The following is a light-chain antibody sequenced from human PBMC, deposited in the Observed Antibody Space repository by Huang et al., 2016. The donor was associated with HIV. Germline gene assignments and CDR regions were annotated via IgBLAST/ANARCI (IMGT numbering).Light chain of an antibody. Sequence: IQLTQSPSSLSASVGDRITITCRASQSINHYLTWYQQKPGKAPKFRIYGASTLDTGVPSRFSGSGSGTDFTLTSSGLQPEDFATYYCQQLNSYPLTFGGGTKVEIK. V-gene: IGKV1-9*01. CDR3: QQLNSYPLT. CDR2: GAS. J-gene: IGKJ4*01. CDR1: QSINHY.